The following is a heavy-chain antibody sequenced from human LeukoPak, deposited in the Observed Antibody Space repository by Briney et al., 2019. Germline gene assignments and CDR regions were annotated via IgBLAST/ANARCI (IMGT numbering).Heavy chain of an antibody. D-gene: IGHD3-22*01. CDR3: ASGLHYYDSSPHFDGY. J-gene: IGHJ4*02. CDR2: VNDDAKEK. CDR1: GFTFGKSW. Sequence: GGSLRLSCAASGFTFGKSWMSWVRQVPGKGLEWVANVNDDAKEKYYVDSVKGRFSISRDNAKNSLYLQLNSLRAEDTAVYYCASGLHYYDSSPHFDGYWGQGTLVTVSS. V-gene: IGHV3-7*01.